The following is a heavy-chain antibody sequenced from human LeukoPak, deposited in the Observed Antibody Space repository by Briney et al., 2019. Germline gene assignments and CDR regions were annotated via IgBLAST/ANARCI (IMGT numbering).Heavy chain of an antibody. CDR1: GYTFTSYD. J-gene: IGHJ4*02. V-gene: IGHV1-8*01. CDR2: MNPNSGNT. CDR3: ARGDWRWLQSDY. Sequence: ASVKVSCKXSGYTFTSYDINWVQQATGQGLEWMGWMNPNSGNTGYAQKFQGRVTMTRNTSISTAYMELSSLRSEDTAVYYCARGDWRWLQSDYWGQGTLVTVSS. D-gene: IGHD5-24*01.